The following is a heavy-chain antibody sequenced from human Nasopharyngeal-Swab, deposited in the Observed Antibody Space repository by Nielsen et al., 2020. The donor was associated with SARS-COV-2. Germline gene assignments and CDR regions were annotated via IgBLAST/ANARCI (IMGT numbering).Heavy chain of an antibody. CDR2: TSGSGGNE. Sequence: VRQMPGKGLEWVSSTSGSGGNEYYAESVKGRFTISRDNSKNTLYLQMNSLRAEDTAIYYCAKDRDDYGDYWGSETFHFDHWGQGTLVTVSS. CDR3: AKDRDDYGDYWGSETFHFDH. J-gene: IGHJ4*02. V-gene: IGHV3-23*01. D-gene: IGHD4-17*01.